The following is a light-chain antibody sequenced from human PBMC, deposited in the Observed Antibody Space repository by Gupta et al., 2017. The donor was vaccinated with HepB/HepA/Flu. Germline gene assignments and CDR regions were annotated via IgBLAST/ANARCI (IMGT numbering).Light chain of an antibody. V-gene: IGKV3-15*01. CDR3: QQYNSWVT. CDR2: DAS. J-gene: IGKJ4*01. Sequence: EIVMTKSPATLSWSPGERATLSCRTSQSIGNKLAWYQQRPGQVPRLLIYDASTRATGIPPRFTGSGSGTEFTLTISYLRSEESAVYFCQQYNSWVTFGGGTKVEIK. CDR1: QSIGNK.